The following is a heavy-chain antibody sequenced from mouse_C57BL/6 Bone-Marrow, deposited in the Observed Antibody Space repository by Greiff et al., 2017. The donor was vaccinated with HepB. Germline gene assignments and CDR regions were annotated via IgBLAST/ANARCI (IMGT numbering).Heavy chain of an antibody. CDR2: IDPSDSYT. V-gene: IGHV1-69*01. CDR3: ACVGNYFDY. Sequence: VKLQESGAELVMPGASVKLSCKASGYTFTSYWMHWVKQRPGQGLEWIGEIDPSDSYTNYNQKFKGKSTLTVDKSSSTAYMQLSSLTSEDSAVYYCACVGNYFDYWGQGTTLTVSS. J-gene: IGHJ2*01. CDR1: GYTFTSYW.